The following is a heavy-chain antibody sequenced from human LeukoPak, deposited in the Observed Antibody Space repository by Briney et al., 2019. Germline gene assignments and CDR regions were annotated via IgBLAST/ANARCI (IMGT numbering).Heavy chain of an antibody. J-gene: IGHJ5*02. CDR3: AKGGYTSWFDP. V-gene: IGHV3-23*01. CDR2: IRANGVDT. D-gene: IGHD2-15*01. CDR1: GFTFNSYS. Sequence: GGSLRLSCTACGFTFNSYSMSWVRQAPGKGLEWVSNIRANGVDTHYADSAKGRFTISRDNSKKTLYLEMNSLRAEDTAVYYCAKGGYTSWFDPWGQGTLVTVSS.